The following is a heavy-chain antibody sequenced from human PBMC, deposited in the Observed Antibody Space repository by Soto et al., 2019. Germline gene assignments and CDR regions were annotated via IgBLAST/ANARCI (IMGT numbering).Heavy chain of an antibody. CDR1: GFTFSSYA. J-gene: IGHJ4*02. Sequence: PGGSLRLSCAASGFTFSSYAMSWVRQAPGKGLEWVSGISGSDDSTYYADSVKGRFTISRDNSKNTLYQQMNSLRAEDTAVYFCAKASESLRYFDWLLYGLYFDYWGQGTLVTVSS. D-gene: IGHD3-9*01. V-gene: IGHV3-23*01. CDR2: ISGSDDST. CDR3: AKASESLRYFDWLLYGLYFDY.